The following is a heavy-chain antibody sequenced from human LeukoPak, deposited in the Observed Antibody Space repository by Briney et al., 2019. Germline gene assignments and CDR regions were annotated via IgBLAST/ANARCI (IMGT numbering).Heavy chain of an antibody. CDR2: ISAYNRNT. V-gene: IGHV1-18*04. Sequence: GASVKVSCKASGYTFTGYYMHWVRQAPGQGLGRMGWISAYNRNTNCAQKLQGRVTMTTDTSTSTAYMELRSLRSDDTAVYYCVTKGPIAVACIYWGQGTLVTVSS. CDR1: GYTFTGYY. D-gene: IGHD6-19*01. J-gene: IGHJ4*02. CDR3: VTKGPIAVACIY.